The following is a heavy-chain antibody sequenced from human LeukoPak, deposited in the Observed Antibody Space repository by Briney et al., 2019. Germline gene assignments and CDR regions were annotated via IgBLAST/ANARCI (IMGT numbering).Heavy chain of an antibody. Sequence: SVKVSCKSSGGSFSSFAFNWVRQAPGRGLEWMGRITPILNIANYAQKFQGRVTITADKSTITAYMELNSLTSEDTAVYYCARGPHRDAFDLWGPGTLVTVSS. J-gene: IGHJ3*01. V-gene: IGHV1-69*04. CDR2: ITPILNIA. CDR3: ARGPHRDAFDL. CDR1: GGSFSSFA.